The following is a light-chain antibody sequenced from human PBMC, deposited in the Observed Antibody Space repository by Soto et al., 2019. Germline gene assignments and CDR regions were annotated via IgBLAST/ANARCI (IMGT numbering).Light chain of an antibody. CDR1: QAISSY. J-gene: IGKJ1*01. CDR2: SAS. Sequence: DIQLTQSPSFLSASVGDRVTIPCRARQAISSYLAWYQQRPGKVPRFLTHSASTLQSGVPSRFSATGSGTTFPLTISSLQPEDIATYYCQQLNRFPRTFGQGTKVEV. V-gene: IGKV1-9*01. CDR3: QQLNRFPRT.